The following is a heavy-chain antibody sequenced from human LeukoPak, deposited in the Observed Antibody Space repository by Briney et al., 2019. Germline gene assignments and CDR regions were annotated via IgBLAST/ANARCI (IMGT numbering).Heavy chain of an antibody. V-gene: IGHV3-23*01. CDR1: GFTFSSYA. J-gene: IGHJ6*02. CDR3: AKEEGHNYYYYGMDV. Sequence: GGSLRLSCAASGFTFSSYAMSWVRQAPGKGLEWVSAISGSGGSAYYADSVKGRFIISRDNSKNTLYLQMNSLRAEDTAVYYCAKEEGHNYYYYGMDVWGQGTTVTVSS. CDR2: ISGSGGSA.